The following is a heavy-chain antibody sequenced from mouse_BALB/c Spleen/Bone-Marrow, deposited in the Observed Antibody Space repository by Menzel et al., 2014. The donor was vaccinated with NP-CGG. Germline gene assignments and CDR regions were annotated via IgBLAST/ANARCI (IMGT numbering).Heavy chain of an antibody. Sequence: EVKVVESGGGLVKPGGCLKLSCAASGFTFSDYYMYWVRQTPEKRLEWVATISDGGSYTYYPDSVKGRFTISRDNAKNNLYLQMSSLKSEDTAMYYCARDALYRYDGGYAKDYWGQGTSVTVSS. V-gene: IGHV5-4*02. CDR3: ARDALYRYDGGYAKDY. D-gene: IGHD2-14*01. CDR2: ISDGGSYT. CDR1: GFTFSDYY. J-gene: IGHJ4*01.